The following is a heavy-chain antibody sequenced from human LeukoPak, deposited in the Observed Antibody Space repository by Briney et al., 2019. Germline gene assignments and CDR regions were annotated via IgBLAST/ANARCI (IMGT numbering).Heavy chain of an antibody. V-gene: IGHV4-31*03. Sequence: SQTLSLTCTVSGGSISSGGYYWSWIRQHPGKGLEWTGYIYYSGSTYYNPSLKSRVTISVDTSKNQFSLKLSSVTAADTAVYYCASLLYYYDSSGYYFYFDYWGQGTLVTVSS. CDR1: GGSISSGGYY. J-gene: IGHJ4*02. CDR3: ASLLYYYDSSGYYFYFDY. CDR2: IYYSGST. D-gene: IGHD3-22*01.